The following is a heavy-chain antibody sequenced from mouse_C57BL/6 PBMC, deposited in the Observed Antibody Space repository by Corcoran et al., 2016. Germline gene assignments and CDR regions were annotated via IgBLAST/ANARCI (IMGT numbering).Heavy chain of an antibody. D-gene: IGHD1-1*01. J-gene: IGHJ4*01. V-gene: IGHV1-26*01. Sequence: EVQLQQSGPELVKPGASVKISCKASGYTFTDYYMNWVKQSHGKSLEWIGDINPNNGGTSYNQKFKGKATLTVDKSSSTAYMELRSLTSEDSAVYDCARDYGSLLYYAMDYWGQGTSVTVSS. CDR1: GYTFTDYY. CDR3: ARDYGSLLYYAMDY. CDR2: INPNNGGT.